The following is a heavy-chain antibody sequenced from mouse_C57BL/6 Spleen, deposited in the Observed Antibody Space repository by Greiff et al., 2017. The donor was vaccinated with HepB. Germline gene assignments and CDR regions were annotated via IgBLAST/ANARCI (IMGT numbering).Heavy chain of an antibody. J-gene: IGHJ2*01. V-gene: IGHV1-82*01. CDR2: IYPGDGDT. Sequence: VQRVESGPELVKPGASVKISCKASGYAFSSSWMNWVKQRPGKGLEWIGRIYPGDGDTNYNGKFKGKATLTADKSSSTAYMQLSSLTSEDSAVYFCARSEAQRYFDYWGQGTTLTVSS. D-gene: IGHD3-2*02. CDR3: ARSEAQRYFDY. CDR1: GYAFSSSW.